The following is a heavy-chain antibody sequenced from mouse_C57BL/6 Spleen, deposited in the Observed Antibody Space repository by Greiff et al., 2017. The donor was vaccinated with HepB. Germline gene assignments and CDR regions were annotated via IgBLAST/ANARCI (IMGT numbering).Heavy chain of an antibody. V-gene: IGHV1-82*01. D-gene: IGHD2-3*01. CDR3: ASGGDGRAMDY. CDR1: GYAFSSSW. Sequence: QVHVKQSGPELVKPGASVKISCKASGYAFSSSWMNWVKQRPGKGLEWIGRIYPGDGDTNYNGKFKGKATLTADKSSSTAYMQLSSLTSEDSAVYFCASGGDGRAMDYWGQGTSVTVSS. J-gene: IGHJ4*01. CDR2: IYPGDGDT.